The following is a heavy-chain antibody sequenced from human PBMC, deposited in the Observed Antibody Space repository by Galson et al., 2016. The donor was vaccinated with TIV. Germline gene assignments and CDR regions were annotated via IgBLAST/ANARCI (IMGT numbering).Heavy chain of an antibody. CDR1: GGSLSDYY. D-gene: IGHD2-15*01. J-gene: IGHJ3*02. Sequence: SETLSLTCAVYGGSLSDYYWSWIRQPPGKGLEWIGEINHSGHTHHNPSLKSRVTISLDTSKNQFSLTLTSVTAADTALFYCARVRRGNVGVVDATDAFDIWDQGTMVTVSS. CDR3: ARVRRGNVGVVDATDAFDI. V-gene: IGHV4-34*01. CDR2: INHSGHT.